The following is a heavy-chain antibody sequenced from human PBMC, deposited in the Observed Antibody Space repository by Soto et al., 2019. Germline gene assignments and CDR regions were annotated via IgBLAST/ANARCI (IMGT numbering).Heavy chain of an antibody. Sequence: QVQLVQSGAEVKKPGASVKVSCKASGYTFTSYGISWVRQAPGQGLEWMGWISAYNGNTNYAQKPQGRVTMTTDTSTSTAYMELRSLRSDDTAVYYCARCGSDCQYYYYYYMDVWGKGTTVTVSS. V-gene: IGHV1-18*01. CDR2: ISAYNGNT. CDR3: ARCGSDCQYYYYYYMDV. CDR1: GYTFTSYG. D-gene: IGHD2-21*01. J-gene: IGHJ6*03.